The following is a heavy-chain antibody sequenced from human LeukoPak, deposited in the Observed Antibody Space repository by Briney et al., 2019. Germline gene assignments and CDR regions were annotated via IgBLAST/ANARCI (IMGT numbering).Heavy chain of an antibody. CDR2: ISSSGSYT. J-gene: IGHJ4*02. CDR3: AKGGDYIDY. V-gene: IGHV3-11*05. D-gene: IGHD4-17*01. CDR1: GFTFSGYY. Sequence: PGGSLRLSCAASGFTFSGYYMSWIRQAPGKGLGWVSYISSSGSYTNYADSVKGRFTISRDNAKNSLYLQMNSLRAEDTAVYYCAKGGDYIDYWGQGTLVTVSS.